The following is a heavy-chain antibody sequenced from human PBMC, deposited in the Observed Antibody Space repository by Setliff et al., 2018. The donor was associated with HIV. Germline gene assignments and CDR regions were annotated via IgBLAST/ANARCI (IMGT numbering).Heavy chain of an antibody. V-gene: IGHV1-18*01. J-gene: IGHJ3*02. Sequence: ASVKVSCKASGYTFTNYDISWVRQAPGQGLEWMGCISAHNGKTNYAQTFQGRVTMTSDTSTTTAHMELRTLRSDDAAVYYCARGGQSPYYYGSGSPHDPFDIWGQGTMVTVSS. CDR1: GYTFTNYD. CDR3: ARGGQSPYYYGSGSPHDPFDI. CDR2: ISAHNGKT. D-gene: IGHD3-10*01.